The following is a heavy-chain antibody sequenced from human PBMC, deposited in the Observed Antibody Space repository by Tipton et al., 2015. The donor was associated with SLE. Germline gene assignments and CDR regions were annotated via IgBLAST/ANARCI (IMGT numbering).Heavy chain of an antibody. D-gene: IGHD2-15*01. Sequence: TLSLTCTVSGGSIISGDYYWSWIRQHPGRGLEWIGYIYYSGSTYYNPSLKSRVTISVDTSKNQFSLKLSSVTAADTAVYYCARGDIVVVVAATLVFDYWGQGTLVTVSS. V-gene: IGHV4-31*03. CDR1: GGSIISGDYY. J-gene: IGHJ4*02. CDR3: ARGDIVVVVAATLVFDY. CDR2: IYYSGST.